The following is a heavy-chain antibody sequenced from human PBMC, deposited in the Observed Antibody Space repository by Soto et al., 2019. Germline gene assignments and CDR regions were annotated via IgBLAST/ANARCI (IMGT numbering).Heavy chain of an antibody. D-gene: IGHD1-26*01. CDR3: ARGGGSPDY. CDR2: IYYSGST. J-gene: IGHJ4*02. V-gene: IGHV4-59*08. CDR1: GGSISSYY. Sequence: QVQLQESGPGLVKPSETLSLTCTVSGGSISSYYWSWIRQPPGKGLEWIGYIYYSGSTNYNPSLKXRXTXXVDTSKTHFSLKLSSVTAADTAVYDCARGGGSPDYWGQGTLVTVSS.